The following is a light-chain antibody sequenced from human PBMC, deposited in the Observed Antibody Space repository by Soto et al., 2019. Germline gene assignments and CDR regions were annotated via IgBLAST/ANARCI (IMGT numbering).Light chain of an antibody. J-gene: IGKJ4*01. CDR1: QSISSSY. V-gene: IGKV3D-20*02. Sequence: EIVLTQSPDTLSLSPGERATLSCRASQSISSSYLVWYQQKPGQAPRLLIYGASSRAAGFPDRFSGSGSGTDFTLTISRLEPEDFALYYCQQRDNWPLTFGGRSEVDVK. CDR2: GAS. CDR3: QQRDNWPLT.